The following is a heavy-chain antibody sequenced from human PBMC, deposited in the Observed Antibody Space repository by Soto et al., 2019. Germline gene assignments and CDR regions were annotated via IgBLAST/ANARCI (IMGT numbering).Heavy chain of an antibody. CDR2: IYYTGST. Sequence: SETLSLTCTVSGGSIISYYWSWIRQPPGKGLEWIGYIYYTGSTNYNPSLKSRVTISVDTPKNQFSLKLSSVTAADTAVYYCKRLPWADYGGIFDPWGQGTLVTVSS. V-gene: IGHV4-59*01. CDR1: GGSIISYY. D-gene: IGHD4-17*01. CDR3: KRLPWADYGGIFDP. J-gene: IGHJ5*02.